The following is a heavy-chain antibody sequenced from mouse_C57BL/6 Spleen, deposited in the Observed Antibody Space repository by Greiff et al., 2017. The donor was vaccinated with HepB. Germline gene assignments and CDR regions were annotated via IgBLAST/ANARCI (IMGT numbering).Heavy chain of an antibody. J-gene: IGHJ2*01. CDR2: IYPGDGDT. V-gene: IGHV1-82*01. Sequence: VKLMESGPELVKPGASVKISCKASGYAFSSSWMNWVKQRPGKGLEWIGRIYPGDGDTNYNGKFKGKATLTADKSSSTAYMQLSSLTSEDSAVSFCARRLNSNSPFDYWGQGTTLTVSS. D-gene: IGHD2-5*01. CDR3: ARRLNSNSPFDY. CDR1: GYAFSSSW.